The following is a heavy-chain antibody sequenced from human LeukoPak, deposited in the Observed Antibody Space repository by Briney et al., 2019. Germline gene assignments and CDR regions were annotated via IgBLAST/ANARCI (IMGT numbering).Heavy chain of an antibody. J-gene: IGHJ4*02. CDR1: GFTFSSYA. Sequence: GGSLRLSCAASGFTFSSYAMSWVRQAPGKGLEWVSAISGSGGGSTYYADSVKGRFTISRGNSKNTLYLQMNSLRAEDTAVYYCAKASGGYFTQFDYWGQGTLVTVSS. D-gene: IGHD3-22*01. V-gene: IGHV3-23*01. CDR2: ISGSGGGST. CDR3: AKASGGYFTQFDY.